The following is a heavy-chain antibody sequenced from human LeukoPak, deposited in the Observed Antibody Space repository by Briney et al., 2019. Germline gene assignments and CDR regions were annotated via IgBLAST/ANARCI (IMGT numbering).Heavy chain of an antibody. J-gene: IGHJ4*02. CDR3: ARGMGATDLTLYFDY. CDR2: ISGSGDNT. V-gene: IGHV3-23*01. Sequence: GGSLRLSCAASGFSFGSYALSWVRQAPGKGLEWVSVISGSGDNTHYTDPVKGRFTISRDNSKNTLYLQMNSLRAEDTALYHCARGMGATDLTLYFDYWGQGTLVTVSS. CDR1: GFSFGSYA. D-gene: IGHD1-26*01.